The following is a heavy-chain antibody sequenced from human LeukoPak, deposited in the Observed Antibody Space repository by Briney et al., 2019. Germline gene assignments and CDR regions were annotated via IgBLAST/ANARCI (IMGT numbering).Heavy chain of an antibody. CDR2: INSDGSST. V-gene: IGHV3-74*01. CDR3: AELGITMIGGV. Sequence: GGSLRLSCAASGFTFSSYWMHWVRHAPGKGLVWVSRINSDGSSTSYADSVKGRFTISRDNDKNTLYLQMNSLRAEDTAVYCCAELGITMIGGVWGKGTTVTISS. J-gene: IGHJ6*04. D-gene: IGHD3-10*02. CDR1: GFTFSSYW.